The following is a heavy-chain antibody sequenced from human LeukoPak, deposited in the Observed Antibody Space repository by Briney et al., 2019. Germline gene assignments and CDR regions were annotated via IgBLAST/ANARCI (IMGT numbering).Heavy chain of an antibody. CDR2: ISYDRSKK. CDR1: GPTVSSSG. V-gene: IGHV3-30*04. J-gene: IGHJ4*02. Sequence: QTGPSLSPARAASGPTVSSSGTHCVRQPPGKWRGWVAFISYDRSKKYYAHSVKGRFTISRDNSKNTLYLQMNSLTAEDTAVYYCAREGDGYQHYFDYWGQGTLVTVSS. CDR3: AREGDGYQHYFDY. D-gene: IGHD5-24*01.